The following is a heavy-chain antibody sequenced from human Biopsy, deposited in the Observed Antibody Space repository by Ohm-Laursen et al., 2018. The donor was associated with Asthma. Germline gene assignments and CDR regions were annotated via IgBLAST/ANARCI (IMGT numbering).Heavy chain of an antibody. CDR2: ISGSSGNT. CDR1: GFTFTINA. J-gene: IGHJ4*02. Sequence: SLRLSCASSGFTFTINAMSWYRQGPGKRLEWVSAISGSSGNTYYADSVKGRCTIPRDNSKNTLYLQMNSLRAEDTAVYYCVTLPYGDDLPLDYWGRGTLVTVSS. CDR3: VTLPYGDDLPLDY. V-gene: IGHV3-23*01. D-gene: IGHD4-17*01.